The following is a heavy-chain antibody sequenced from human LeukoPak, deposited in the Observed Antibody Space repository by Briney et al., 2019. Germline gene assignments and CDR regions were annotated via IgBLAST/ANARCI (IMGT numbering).Heavy chain of an antibody. V-gene: IGHV3-30*02. J-gene: IGHJ4*02. CDR1: GFTFSTYG. CDR3: AKDSGPTLLYPAFDY. D-gene: IGHD2-2*02. Sequence: GGSLRLSCAASGFTFSTYGMHWVRQAPGKGLEWVAFIRYDGSKKYYADSVKGRFTNSRDNSKNTLYLQMNSLRAEDTAVYYGAKDSGPTLLYPAFDYWGQGTLVTVSS. CDR2: IRYDGSKK.